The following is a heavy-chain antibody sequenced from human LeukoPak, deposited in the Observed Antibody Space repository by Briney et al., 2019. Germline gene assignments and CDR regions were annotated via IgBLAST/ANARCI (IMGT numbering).Heavy chain of an antibody. Sequence: GRSLRLSCAASGFTLSYHWMTWVRQAPGKGLEWVANIKNDGAVKNYVDSVKGRFTISRDNAKNSLYLQMNSLRAEDTAVYYCAKDSYSKGDFWGQGVLVTVSS. CDR3: AKDSYSKGDF. D-gene: IGHD6-13*01. CDR2: IKNDGAVK. J-gene: IGHJ4*02. CDR1: GFTLSYHW. V-gene: IGHV3-7*01.